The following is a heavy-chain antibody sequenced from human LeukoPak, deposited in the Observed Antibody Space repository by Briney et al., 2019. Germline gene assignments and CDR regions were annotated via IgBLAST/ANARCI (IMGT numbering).Heavy chain of an antibody. J-gene: IGHJ6*03. Sequence: GGSLRLSCAVSGFTFSSYSMNWVRQAPGKGLEWVSSISSSSSYIYYADSVKGRFTISRDNAKNSLYLQMNSLRAEDTAVYYCARDNRAYDSSGYYQGGYYYYYYMDVWGKGTTVTVSS. CDR2: ISSSSSYI. CDR1: GFTFSSYS. D-gene: IGHD3-22*01. CDR3: ARDNRAYDSSGYYQGGYYYYYYMDV. V-gene: IGHV3-21*01.